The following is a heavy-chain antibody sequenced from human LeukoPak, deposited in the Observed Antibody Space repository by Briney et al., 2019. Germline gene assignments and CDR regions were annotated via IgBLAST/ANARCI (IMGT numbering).Heavy chain of an antibody. Sequence: GASLRLSCAASGFTFSSYNMNWVRQAPGKGLEWVSSIITSSTYVYYADSVRGRFTIYRDNGKNSRYLQMNSLRAEDTAVYYCAIDPGTVDTAMVPVWDYWGQGTLVTVSS. V-gene: IGHV3-21*01. CDR3: AIDPGTVDTAMVPVWDY. J-gene: IGHJ4*02. D-gene: IGHD5-18*01. CDR2: IITSSTYV. CDR1: GFTFSSYN.